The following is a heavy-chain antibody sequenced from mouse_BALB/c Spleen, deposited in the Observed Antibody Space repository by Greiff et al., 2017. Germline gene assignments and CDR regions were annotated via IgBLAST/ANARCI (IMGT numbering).Heavy chain of an antibody. J-gene: IGHJ2*01. Sequence: EVQRVESGVELVKPGASVKLSCTASGFNIKDTYMHWVKQRPEQGLEWIGRIDPANGNTKYDPKFQGKATITADTSSNTAYLQLSSLTSEDTAVYYCARPDYYGSSYEYWGQGTTLTVSS. CDR1: GFNIKDTY. CDR3: ARPDYYGSSYEY. D-gene: IGHD1-1*01. CDR2: IDPANGNT. V-gene: IGHV14-3*02.